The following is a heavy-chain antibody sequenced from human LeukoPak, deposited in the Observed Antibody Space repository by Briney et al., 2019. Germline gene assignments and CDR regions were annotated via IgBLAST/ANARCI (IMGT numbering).Heavy chain of an antibody. Sequence: RGGSLRLSCAASGFTFSNYAMSWVRQAPGKGLEWVSIISDGGLSSYYADSVKGRFTISRDNSKNTLYLQMSSLRAEDTAIYYCARVYSSGWSLPFEYWGQGTLVTVSS. J-gene: IGHJ4*02. D-gene: IGHD6-19*01. V-gene: IGHV3-23*01. CDR3: ARVYSSGWSLPFEY. CDR1: GFTFSNYA. CDR2: ISDGGLSS.